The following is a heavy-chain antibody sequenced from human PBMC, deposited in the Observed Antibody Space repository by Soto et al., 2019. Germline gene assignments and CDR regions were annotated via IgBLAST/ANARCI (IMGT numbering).Heavy chain of an antibody. D-gene: IGHD5-18*01. CDR3: ARDHEGYSYGPTYYFDY. CDR1: GGTFSSYA. J-gene: IGHJ4*02. CDR2: IIPIFGTA. V-gene: IGHV1-69*13. Sequence: SVKVSCKASGGTFSSYAISWVRQAPGQGLEWMGGIIPIFGTANYAQKFQGRVTITADESTSTAYMELSSLRSEDTAVYYCARDHEGYSYGPTYYFDYWGRGVLVTVSS.